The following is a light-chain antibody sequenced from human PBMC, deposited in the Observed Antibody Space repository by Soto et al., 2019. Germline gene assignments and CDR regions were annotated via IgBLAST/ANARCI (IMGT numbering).Light chain of an antibody. CDR3: QSYDARLSAYV. CDR2: ANS. J-gene: IGLJ1*01. Sequence: QSALTQPPSVSGAPGQGATISCTGSSFNIGANYDVHWYQHLPGTGPKLLIYANSFRPSGVPDRVSASKSGSSASLAITGLQAEDEADYYCQSYDARLSAYVFGTGTKLTVL. CDR1: SFNIGANYD. V-gene: IGLV1-40*01.